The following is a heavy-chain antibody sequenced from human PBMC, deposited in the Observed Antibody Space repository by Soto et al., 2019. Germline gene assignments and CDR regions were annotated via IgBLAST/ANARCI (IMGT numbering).Heavy chain of an antibody. V-gene: IGHV3-23*01. CDR1: GFTFSSYA. Sequence: GGSLRLSCAASGFTFSSYAMSWVRQAPGKGLEWVSAITGTGGSKHYADSVKGRFIISRDNSKNTLYLQMNSLRAEDTAVYYCAKDPPRYGSNPTAFDPWGQGTLVTVSS. D-gene: IGHD6-13*01. J-gene: IGHJ5*02. CDR2: ITGTGGSK. CDR3: AKDPPRYGSNPTAFDP.